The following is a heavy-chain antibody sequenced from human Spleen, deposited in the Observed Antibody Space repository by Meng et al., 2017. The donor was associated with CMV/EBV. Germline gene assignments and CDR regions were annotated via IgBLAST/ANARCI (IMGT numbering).Heavy chain of an antibody. V-gene: IGHV4-61*01. CDR3: ARSSGGGSYYAFDI. CDR2: IYYSGST. Sequence: SETLSLTCTVSYGSVSSGSYYWSWIRQPPGKGLEWIGYIYYSGSTNYNPSLKSRVTISIDTSKNQFSLKLSSVTAADTAVYYCARSSGGGSYYAFDIWGQGTMVTVSS. J-gene: IGHJ3*02. D-gene: IGHD1-26*01. CDR1: YGSVSSGSYY.